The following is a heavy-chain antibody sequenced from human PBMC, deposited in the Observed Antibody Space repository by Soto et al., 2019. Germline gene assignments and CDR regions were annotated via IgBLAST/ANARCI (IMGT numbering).Heavy chain of an antibody. V-gene: IGHV5-51*01. Sequence: GASLKISCMGSGYSFTSYWIGWVRQMPGKGLEWMGIIYPGDSDTRYSPSFQAQVTISADKSVSTAYLQWSSLKASDTAMYYCAREFTSSKDASCDYWRQGTLVTVSS. CDR3: AREFTSSKDASCDY. D-gene: IGHD2-2*01. J-gene: IGHJ4*02. CDR1: GYSFTSYW. CDR2: IYPGDSDT.